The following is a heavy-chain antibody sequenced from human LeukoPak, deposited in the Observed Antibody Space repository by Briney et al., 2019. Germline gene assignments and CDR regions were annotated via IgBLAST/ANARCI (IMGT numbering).Heavy chain of an antibody. CDR1: GFTVTSNS. Sequence: GGSLRLSCAASGFTVTSNSMNWVRQAPGKGLEWVSVISTGDEIHYAESVRGRFTISRDSSSDTLSLHMNSLRVEDTAIYYCATSQGPGNHWFDPWGQGTLVTVSS. CDR2: ISTGDEI. J-gene: IGHJ5*02. V-gene: IGHV3-53*01. CDR3: ATSQGPGNHWFDP.